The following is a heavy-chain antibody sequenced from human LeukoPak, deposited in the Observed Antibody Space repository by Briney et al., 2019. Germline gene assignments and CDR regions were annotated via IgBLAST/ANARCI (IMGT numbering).Heavy chain of an antibody. D-gene: IGHD3-9*01. J-gene: IGHJ4*02. CDR2: ISSSSSYI. V-gene: IGHV3-21*01. CDR1: GFTFSSYS. CDR3: ARGARYDILTGFDY. Sequence: PGGSLRLSCAASGFTFSSYSMNWVRQAPGKGLEWVSSISSSSSYIYYADSVKGRFTISRDNAKNSLYLQMNSLRAEDTAVYYCARGARYDILTGFDYWAREPWSPSPQ.